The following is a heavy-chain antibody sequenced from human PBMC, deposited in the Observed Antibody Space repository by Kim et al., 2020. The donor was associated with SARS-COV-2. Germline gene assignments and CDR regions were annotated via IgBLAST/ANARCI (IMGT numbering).Heavy chain of an antibody. CDR1: GFTFSSYA. J-gene: IGHJ4*02. CDR2: ISYDGSNK. CDR3: ARDLSLQLEPPDY. V-gene: IGHV3-30-3*01. D-gene: IGHD6-6*01. Sequence: GSLRLSCAASGFTFSSYAMHWVRQAPGKGLEWVAVISYDGSNKYYADSVKGRFTISRDNSKNTLYLQMNSLRAEDTAVYYCARDLSLQLEPPDYWGQGTLVTVSS.